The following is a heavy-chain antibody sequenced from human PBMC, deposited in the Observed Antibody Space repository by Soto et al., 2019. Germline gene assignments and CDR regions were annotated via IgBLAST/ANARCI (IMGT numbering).Heavy chain of an antibody. CDR3: ARDMRVTAAISLLYRQDG. D-gene: IGHD6-13*01. Sequence: QVQLVESGGGVVQPGGSLRLSCAASGFTFNIYSIHWVRQTPGRGLEWVGVISYDGSTQYYADSVKGRFTISRENSHGPPDLEPKNLRTEDTGVYYWARDMRVTAAISLLYRQDGLGRGTTVTVSS. CDR2: ISYDGSTQ. V-gene: IGHV3-30-3*01. J-gene: IGHJ6*02. CDR1: GFTFNIYS.